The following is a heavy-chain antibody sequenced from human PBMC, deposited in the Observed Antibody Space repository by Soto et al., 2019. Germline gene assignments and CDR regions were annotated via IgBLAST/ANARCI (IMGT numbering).Heavy chain of an antibody. CDR1: GGSISSYY. D-gene: IGHD6-6*01. J-gene: IGHJ4*02. CDR2: IYYTGST. V-gene: IGHV4-59*12. Sequence: TSETLSLTCTVSGGSISSYYWTWIRQPPGKGLEWIGYIYYTGSTNYNPSLKSRVTISMDTSKNQFSLKVNSVTAADTAVYYCARDRSNSPDFFDFWGQGTLVTVSS. CDR3: ARDRSNSPDFFDF.